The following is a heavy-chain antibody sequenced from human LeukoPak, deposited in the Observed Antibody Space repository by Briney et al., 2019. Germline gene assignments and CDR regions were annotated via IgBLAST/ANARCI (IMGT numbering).Heavy chain of an antibody. J-gene: IGHJ3*02. CDR1: GDSISTSNYY. V-gene: IGHV4-39*07. CDR3: ARDRPRYYYDSSGSNAFDI. Sequence: SETLSLTCTVSGDSISTSNYYWGWIRQPPGKGLEWIGRIYRGGSTNSNPSLKSRVTISVDTSKNQFSLTLSSVTAADTAVYYCARDRPRYYYDSSGSNAFDIWGQGTMVTVSS. D-gene: IGHD3-22*01. CDR2: IYRGGST.